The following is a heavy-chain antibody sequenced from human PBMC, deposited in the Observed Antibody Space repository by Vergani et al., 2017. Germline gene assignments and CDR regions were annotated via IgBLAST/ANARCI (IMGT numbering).Heavy chain of an antibody. CDR2: ISWDGGST. CDR1: GFTFDDYA. D-gene: IGHD3-10*01. Sequence: EVQLVESGGVVVQPGGSLRLSCAASGFTFDDYAMHWVRQAPGKGLEWVSLISWDGGSTYYVDSVKGRFTISRDNANNLVYLQMSSVRADDTAVYYCARDYGSGPPQSRRLLYDIGWFDPWGQGTLVTVSS. CDR3: ARDYGSGPPQSRRLLYDIGWFDP. J-gene: IGHJ5*02. V-gene: IGHV3-43D*04.